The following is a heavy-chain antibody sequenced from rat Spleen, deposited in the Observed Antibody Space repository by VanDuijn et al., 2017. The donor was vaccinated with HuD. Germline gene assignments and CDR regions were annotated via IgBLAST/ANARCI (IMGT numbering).Heavy chain of an antibody. CDR2: IWGNGNA. V-gene: IGHV2S61*01. J-gene: IGHJ2*01. D-gene: IGHD1-2*01. CDR1: GFSLTSYH. Sequence: QVQLKESGPGLMQPSQTLSLTCTVSGFSLTSYHVSWVRQPPGKGLEWMGVIWGNGNANYNSALKSRLSISRDTSKSQVFLKMNNLQTEDTAMYFCARSDFSSPYYFDYWGQGVMVTVSS. CDR3: ARSDFSSPYYFDY.